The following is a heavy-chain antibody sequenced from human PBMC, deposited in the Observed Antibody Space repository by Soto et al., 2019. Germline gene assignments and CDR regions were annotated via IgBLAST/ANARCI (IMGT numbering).Heavy chain of an antibody. CDR3: TRELNTESSAYYSYAY. D-gene: IGHD3-22*01. V-gene: IGHV1-18*01. CDR1: GYTFTAYG. CDR2: VSTNDDRT. J-gene: IGHJ4*02. Sequence: QVKLVQSGPEVKMPGASVKVSCKTSGYTFTAYGLAWLRQAPGQRPEWMGWVSTNDDRTNYAQKFQGRVTMTTDRSTTTTYMELRSLRADDTAVYYCTRELNTESSAYYSYAYWGQGTLVTVSS.